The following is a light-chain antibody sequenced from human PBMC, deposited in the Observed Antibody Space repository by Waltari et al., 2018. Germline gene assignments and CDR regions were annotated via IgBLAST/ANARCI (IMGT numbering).Light chain of an antibody. V-gene: IGKV3-11*01. J-gene: IGKJ1*01. CDR1: QTVSTY. Sequence: IVLTQPPATLSLSPGDRATLPCRASQTVSTYLAWFQQKPGQAPRLLIYDASNRAPGIPARFSGSGSGTDFSLTISSLEPEDFAVYYCHQRSLWPWTFGQGTKVAIK. CDR2: DAS. CDR3: HQRSLWPWT.